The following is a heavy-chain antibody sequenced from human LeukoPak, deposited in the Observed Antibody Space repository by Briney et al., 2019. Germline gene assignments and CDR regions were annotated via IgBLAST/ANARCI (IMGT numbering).Heavy chain of an antibody. CDR3: ARGVNRNSGYFRY. CDR1: GYTFTSYD. V-gene: IGHV1-8*01. J-gene: IGHJ4*02. D-gene: IGHD3-22*01. CDR2: MNPNSGNT. Sequence: ASVKVSCKASGYTFTSYDINWVRQATGQGLEWMGWMNPNSGNTGYAQEFQGRVTMTRNTSVSTAYMELSSLRSEDTAVYYCARGVNRNSGYFRYWGQGTLVTVSS.